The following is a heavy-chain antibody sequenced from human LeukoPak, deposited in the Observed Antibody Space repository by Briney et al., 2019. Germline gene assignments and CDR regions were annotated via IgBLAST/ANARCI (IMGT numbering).Heavy chain of an antibody. Sequence: GGSLRLSCAASGFTFSSNYMSWVRQAPGQGLEWVAVIYSGGGTFYSDSVKGRFTISRDNSKNTLYLQMNSLRAEDTAVYYCARDSSDSSSWHAYFDSWGQGTLVSVSS. CDR2: IYSGGGT. CDR3: ARDSSDSSSWHAYFDS. D-gene: IGHD6-13*01. V-gene: IGHV3-66*01. CDR1: GFTFSSNY. J-gene: IGHJ4*02.